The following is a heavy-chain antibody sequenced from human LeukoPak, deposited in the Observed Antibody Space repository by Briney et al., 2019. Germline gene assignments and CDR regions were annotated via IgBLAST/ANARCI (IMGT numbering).Heavy chain of an antibody. CDR3: ARTRVVPAAIRGSVYCTNGVCAFDY. J-gene: IGHJ4*02. V-gene: IGHV3-21*01. CDR2: ISSSSSYI. CDR1: GFTFSSYS. Sequence: GGSLRLSCAASGFTFSSYSMNWVRQAPGKGLEWVSSISSSSSYIYYADSVKGRFTISRDNAKNSLYLQMNSLRAEDTAVYYCARTRVVPAAIRGSVYCTNGVCAFDYWGQGTLVTISS. D-gene: IGHD2-8*01.